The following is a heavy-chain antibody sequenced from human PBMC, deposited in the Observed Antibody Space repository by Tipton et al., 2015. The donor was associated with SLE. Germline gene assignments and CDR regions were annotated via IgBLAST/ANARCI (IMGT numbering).Heavy chain of an antibody. J-gene: IGHJ6*03. Sequence: TLSLTCAVSGFSISSGGYSWSWIRQPPGKGLEWIGEINHSGGTNYNPSLRSRVTISVDTSKNQFSLKLSSVTAADTAVYYCARAPGLDRDYQYYYYMDVWGKGTTVTVSS. CDR3: ARAPGLDRDYQYYYYMDV. CDR2: INHSGGT. V-gene: IGHV4-30-2*01. D-gene: IGHD5-12*01. CDR1: GFSISSGGYS.